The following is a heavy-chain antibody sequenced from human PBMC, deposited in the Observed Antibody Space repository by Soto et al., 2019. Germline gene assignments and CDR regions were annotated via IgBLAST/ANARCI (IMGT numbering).Heavy chain of an antibody. CDR3: AGSRTWTVTLSLDY. CDR2: IYHSGST. Sequence: QVQLQESGPGLVKPSGTLSLTCAVSSGSISSSNWWSWVRQPPGQGLEWIGEIYHSGSTNYNPSLKSRVTISVDKSKNQFSLKLSSVTAADTAVYYCAGSRTWTVTLSLDYWGQGTLVTVSS. J-gene: IGHJ4*02. D-gene: IGHD4-17*01. V-gene: IGHV4-4*02. CDR1: SGSISSSNW.